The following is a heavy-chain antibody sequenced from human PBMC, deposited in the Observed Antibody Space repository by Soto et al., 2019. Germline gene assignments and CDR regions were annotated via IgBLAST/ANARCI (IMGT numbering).Heavy chain of an antibody. Sequence: PGGSLRLSCTASGFTFSNYAMTWVRQAPGKGLEWVSAISRSGDSTYYADSVKGRFTISRDNSKNTLYVQMNSLRAEDTAVYYCAKGAFAGYYYYDMDVWGQGTTVTV. J-gene: IGHJ6*02. CDR3: AKGAFAGYYYYDMDV. CDR1: GFTFSNYA. CDR2: ISRSGDST. D-gene: IGHD3-16*01. V-gene: IGHV3-23*01.